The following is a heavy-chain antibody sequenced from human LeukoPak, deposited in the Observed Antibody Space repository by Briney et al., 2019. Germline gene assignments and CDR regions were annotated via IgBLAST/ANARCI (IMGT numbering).Heavy chain of an antibody. D-gene: IGHD6-19*01. J-gene: IGHJ3*02. CDR1: GFTFSSYW. V-gene: IGHV3-74*01. CDR3: ASWYSSGWIDAFDI. CDR2: INSDGSST. Sequence: GGSLRLSCAASGFTFSSYWMHWVRQAPGKGLVWVSRINSDGSSTSYADSVKGRFTISRDNAKNTLYLQMNSLRAEDTAVYYCASWYSSGWIDAFDIWGQGTMVTVSS.